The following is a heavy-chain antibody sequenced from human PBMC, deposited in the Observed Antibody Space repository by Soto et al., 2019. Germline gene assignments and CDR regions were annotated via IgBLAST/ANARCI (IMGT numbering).Heavy chain of an antibody. D-gene: IGHD6-13*01. J-gene: IGHJ4*02. CDR2: INPNSGGT. Sequence: ASVKFSCKASGYTFTGYYMHWVRQAPGQGLEWMGWINPNSGGTNYAQKFQGWVTMTRDTSISTAYMELSRLRSDDTAVYYCARAGYSSSWYYFDYWGQGTLVTVSS. CDR3: ARAGYSSSWYYFDY. CDR1: GYTFTGYY. V-gene: IGHV1-2*04.